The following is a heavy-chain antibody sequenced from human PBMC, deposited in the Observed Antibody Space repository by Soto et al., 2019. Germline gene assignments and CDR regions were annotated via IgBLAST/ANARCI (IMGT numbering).Heavy chain of an antibody. J-gene: IGHJ4*02. CDR3: AKSVYNWNDGWFDY. D-gene: IGHD1-1*01. CDR1: GFTFSSYG. V-gene: IGHV3-30*18. Sequence: QVQLVESGGGVVQPGRSLRLSCAASGFTFSSYGMHWVRQAPGKGLEWVAVISYDGNNKYYADSVKGRFTISRDNSKNTLYLQMNSLRAEDTAVYYCAKSVYNWNDGWFDYWGQGTLVTVSS. CDR2: ISYDGNNK.